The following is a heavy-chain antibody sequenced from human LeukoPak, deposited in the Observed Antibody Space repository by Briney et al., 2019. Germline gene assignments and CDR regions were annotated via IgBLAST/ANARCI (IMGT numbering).Heavy chain of an antibody. CDR2: ISGTLPSSATT. D-gene: IGHD6-19*01. CDR1: GFTFSTYW. V-gene: IGHV3-23*01. Sequence: GGSLRLSCAASGFTFSTYWMTWVRQAPGKGLEWVSGISGTLPSSATTYPADSVKGRFTISRDNSKDTLYLQMNSLRAEDTAVYYCARAVGYGFGWVYGFDIWGQGTVVTVSS. CDR3: ARAVGYGFGWVYGFDI. J-gene: IGHJ3*02.